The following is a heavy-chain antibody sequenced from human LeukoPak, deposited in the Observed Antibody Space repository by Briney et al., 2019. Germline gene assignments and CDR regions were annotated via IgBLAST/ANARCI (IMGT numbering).Heavy chain of an antibody. CDR1: GYTFTSYD. J-gene: IGHJ4*02. Sequence: ASVKVSCKASGYTFTSYDINWVRQATGQGREWMGWMNPNSGNTGYAQKFQGRVTMTRNTSISTAYMELSSLRSEDTAVYYWARAPLFCSSTSCYASFDYWGQGTLVTVSS. CDR2: MNPNSGNT. D-gene: IGHD2-2*01. CDR3: ARAPLFCSSTSCYASFDY. V-gene: IGHV1-8*01.